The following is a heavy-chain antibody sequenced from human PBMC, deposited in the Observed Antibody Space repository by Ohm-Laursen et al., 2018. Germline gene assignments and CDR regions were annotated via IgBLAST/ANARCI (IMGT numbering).Heavy chain of an antibody. V-gene: IGHV3-23*01. CDR3: AKHTYYNILTGYYIGY. J-gene: IGHJ4*02. CDR1: GFTFSSYA. Sequence: SLRLSCAASGFTFSSYAMSWVRQAPGKGLEWVSAISGSGGSTYYADSVKGRFTISRDNSKNTLYLQMNSLRAEDTAVYYCAKHTYYNILTGYYIGYWGQGTLVTVSS. CDR2: ISGSGGST. D-gene: IGHD3-9*01.